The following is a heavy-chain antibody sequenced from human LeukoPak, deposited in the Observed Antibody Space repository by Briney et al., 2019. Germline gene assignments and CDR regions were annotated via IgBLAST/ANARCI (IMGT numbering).Heavy chain of an antibody. CDR1: GFTFSSYA. J-gene: IGHJ4*02. CDR3: ARGDRKGVWLRDIDY. CDR2: ISYDGNSK. D-gene: IGHD5-12*01. Sequence: PGSSLRLSCAASGFTFSSYAMHWVRRAPGKGLEWVAIISYDGNSKYYADSVKGRFTISRDNSKNTLYLEMDSLRAEDTAIYYCARGDRKGVWLRDIDYWGQGSLVTVSS. V-gene: IGHV3-30-3*01.